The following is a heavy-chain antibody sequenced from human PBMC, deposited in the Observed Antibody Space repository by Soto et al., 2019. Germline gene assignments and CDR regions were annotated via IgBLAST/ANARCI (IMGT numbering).Heavy chain of an antibody. J-gene: IGHJ4*02. Sequence: GGSLRLSWAASGFSVSSNYMSWVRQAPGKGLEWVAIISYDGSNTYYADSVKGRFTISRDNSKNTLYLQMNSLRAEDTSVYYCAKEGGLSGSYYISSSYYFDSWGQGTLVTVSS. CDR2: ISYDGSNT. D-gene: IGHD1-26*01. V-gene: IGHV3-30*18. CDR3: AKEGGLSGSYYISSSYYFDS. CDR1: GFSVSSNY.